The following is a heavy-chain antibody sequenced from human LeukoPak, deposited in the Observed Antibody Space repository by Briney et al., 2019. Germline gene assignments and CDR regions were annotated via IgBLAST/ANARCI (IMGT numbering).Heavy chain of an antibody. Sequence: NPGGSLRLSCAASGFTFSTYSMNWVRQAPGKGLEWVSSISGSSSRIYYADSAKGRFTISRDNAKNSLYLQMSSLRAEDTAVYYCARDVNLVSLDYWGQGTLVTVSS. J-gene: IGHJ4*02. CDR2: ISGSSSRI. V-gene: IGHV3-21*01. CDR3: ARDVNLVSLDY. CDR1: GFTFSTYS.